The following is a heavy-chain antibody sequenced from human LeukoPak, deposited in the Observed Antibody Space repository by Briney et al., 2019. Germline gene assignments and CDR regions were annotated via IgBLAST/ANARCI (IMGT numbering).Heavy chain of an antibody. J-gene: IGHJ5*02. CDR3: ARVTRNRWLPQLPRLDP. D-gene: IGHD5-24*01. V-gene: IGHV4-38-2*01. CDR1: GYSISSGYY. Sequence: SETLSLTCAVSGYSISSGYYWGWIRQPPGKGLEWIGSIYHSGSTYYNPSLKSRVTISVDTSKNQFSLKLSSVTAADTAVYYCARVTRNRWLPQLPRLDPWGQGTLVTVSS. CDR2: IYHSGST.